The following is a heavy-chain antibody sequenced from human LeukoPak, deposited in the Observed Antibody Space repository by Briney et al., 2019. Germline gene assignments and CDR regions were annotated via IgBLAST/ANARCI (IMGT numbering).Heavy chain of an antibody. V-gene: IGHV4-4*07. J-gene: IGHJ4*02. CDR2: IYSTGTT. Sequence: SETLSLTCTVSGGSISGYYWSWIRQPAGGVLECIGRIYSTGTTTYNASLRSRVTISVDQSKSQFSLKLTSVTAADTAVYYCARLEPANWGSRPDYWGQGTLVTVSS. CDR3: ARLEPANWGSRPDY. D-gene: IGHD7-27*01. CDR1: GGSISGYY.